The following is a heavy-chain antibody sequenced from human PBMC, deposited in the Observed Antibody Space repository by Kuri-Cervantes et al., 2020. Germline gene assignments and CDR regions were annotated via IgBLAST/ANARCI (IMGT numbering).Heavy chain of an antibody. CDR2: ISWDGGST. D-gene: IGHD3-10*01. V-gene: IGHV3-43*01. Sequence: GESLKISCAASGFTFSSYGMHWVRQAPGKGLEWVSLISWDGGSTYYADSVKGRFTISRDNSKNSLYLQMNSLRTEDTALYYCANLYYGSGSPDDAFDIWGQGTMVTVSS. CDR1: GFTFSSYG. CDR3: ANLYYGSGSPDDAFDI. J-gene: IGHJ3*02.